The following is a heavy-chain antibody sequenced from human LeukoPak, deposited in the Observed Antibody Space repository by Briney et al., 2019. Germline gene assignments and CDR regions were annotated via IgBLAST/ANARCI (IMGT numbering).Heavy chain of an antibody. J-gene: IGHJ1*01. CDR3: AKGPTYYYDSSGYYSR. V-gene: IGHV3-30*02. CDR1: GFTVSSNY. D-gene: IGHD3-22*01. CDR2: IRYDGSNK. Sequence: GGSLRLSCAASGFTVSSNYMSWVRQAPGKGLEWVAFIRYDGSNKYYADSVKGRFTISRDNSKNTLYLQMNSLRAEDTAVYYCAKGPTYYYDSSGYYSRWGQGTLVTVSS.